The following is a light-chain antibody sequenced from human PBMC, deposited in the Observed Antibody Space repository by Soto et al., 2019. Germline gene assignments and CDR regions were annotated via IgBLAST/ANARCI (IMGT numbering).Light chain of an antibody. CDR3: QSYDNSLCVYV. V-gene: IGLV1-40*01. CDR2: GNS. CDR1: SSNIGAHYD. J-gene: IGLJ1*01. Sequence: QSVLTQPPSVSGAPGQKVTIACTGSSSNIGAHYDVHWYQQLPGTAPKLLIYGNSNRPSGVPDRFSGSKYGTSASLAITGLQAEDEANYYGQSYDNSLCVYVCGTWTKLSVL.